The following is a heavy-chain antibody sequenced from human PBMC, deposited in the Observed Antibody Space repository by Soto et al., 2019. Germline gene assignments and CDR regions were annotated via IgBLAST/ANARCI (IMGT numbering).Heavy chain of an antibody. Sequence: GSLRLSCAASGFTFSSYSMNWVRQAPGKGLEWVSYISSSSTIYYADSVKGRFTISRDNAKNSLYLQMNSLRDEDTAVYYCARDLAVDYWGQGTLVTVSS. CDR3: ARDLAVDY. V-gene: IGHV3-48*02. J-gene: IGHJ4*02. D-gene: IGHD3-3*02. CDR1: GFTFSSYS. CDR2: ISSSSTI.